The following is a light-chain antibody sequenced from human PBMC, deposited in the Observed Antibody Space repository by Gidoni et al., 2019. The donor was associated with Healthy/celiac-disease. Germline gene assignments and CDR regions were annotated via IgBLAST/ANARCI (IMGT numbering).Light chain of an antibody. CDR2: DAS. V-gene: IGKV1-39*01. Sequence: EIQMTQPPPSLSASVGDRVTITCRASQSISSYLNWYQQKPGKAPKLLIYDASSLESGVPSRFSGSGSGTDFTLTISSLQPEDFATYYCQQCDSTPWTFGQGTKVEIK. CDR3: QQCDSTPWT. J-gene: IGKJ1*01. CDR1: QSISSY.